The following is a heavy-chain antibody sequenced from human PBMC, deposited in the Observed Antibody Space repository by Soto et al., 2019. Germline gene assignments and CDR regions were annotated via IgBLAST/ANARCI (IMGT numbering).Heavy chain of an antibody. D-gene: IGHD4-4*01. V-gene: IGHV5-51*01. CDR1: GYSFTSYW. CDR3: ARGLVTTRAFDI. CDR2: IYPGDSDT. J-gene: IGHJ3*02. Sequence: LXESLRISGKGSGYSFTSYWIGLVRQMPGKGLEWMGIIYPGDSDTRYSPSFQGQVTISADKSISTAYLQWSSLKASDTAMYYCARGLVTTRAFDIWGQGTMVTVS.